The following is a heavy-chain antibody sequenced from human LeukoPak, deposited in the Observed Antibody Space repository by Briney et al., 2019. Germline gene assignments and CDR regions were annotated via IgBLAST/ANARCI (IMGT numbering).Heavy chain of an antibody. CDR3: AREGCSGGSCYWANFDY. D-gene: IGHD2-15*01. Sequence: ASVKVSCKASGYTLTSYGISWVRQAPGQGLEWMGWISVYNGNTNYAQKLQGRVTMTTDTSTSTAYMGLRSLRSDDTAVYYCAREGCSGGSCYWANFDYWGQGTLVTVSS. CDR2: ISVYNGNT. CDR1: GYTLTSYG. J-gene: IGHJ4*02. V-gene: IGHV1-18*04.